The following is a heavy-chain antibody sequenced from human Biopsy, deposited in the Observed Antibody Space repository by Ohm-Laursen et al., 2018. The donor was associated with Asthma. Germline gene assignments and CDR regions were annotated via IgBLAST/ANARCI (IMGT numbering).Heavy chain of an antibody. CDR3: ARTSQRATVVHFDY. CDR2: IYHSGTT. CDR1: GGSITSYY. V-gene: IGHV4-59*01. Sequence: GTLSLTCSVSGGSITSYYWSWIRQPPGKALEWLGYIYHSGTTNCNPSLKSRVTISVDTSKNQFSLKLTSVTAADTAVYYCARTSQRATVVHFDYWGQGTLVTVSS. D-gene: IGHD4-23*01. J-gene: IGHJ4*02.